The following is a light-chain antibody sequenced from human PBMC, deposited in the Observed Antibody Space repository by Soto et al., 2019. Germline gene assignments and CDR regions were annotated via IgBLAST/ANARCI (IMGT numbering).Light chain of an antibody. Sequence: DIQVTQSPSSLYASIGDRVTVTCRASQGISNNLAWYQQKPGKAPKLLIYAASILQSVVPSRFSGSGSGTDFTLTISSLQPEDIATYYCQKYNSAPRTFGQGTKVEI. CDR3: QKYNSAPRT. CDR2: AAS. CDR1: QGISNN. V-gene: IGKV1-27*01. J-gene: IGKJ1*01.